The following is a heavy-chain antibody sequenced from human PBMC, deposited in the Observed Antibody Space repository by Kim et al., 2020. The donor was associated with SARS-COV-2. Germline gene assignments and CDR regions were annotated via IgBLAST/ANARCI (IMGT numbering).Heavy chain of an antibody. Sequence: SETLSLTCTVSGGSVSSGSYYWSWIRQPPGKGLEWIGYIYYSGSTNYNPSLKSRVTISVDTSKNQFSLKLSSVTAADTAVYYCARDQGGRYYGSGSYEWGYYYYGMDVWGQGTTVTVSS. J-gene: IGHJ6*02. CDR1: GGSVSSGSYY. D-gene: IGHD3-10*01. V-gene: IGHV4-61*01. CDR2: IYYSGST. CDR3: ARDQGGRYYGSGSYEWGYYYYGMDV.